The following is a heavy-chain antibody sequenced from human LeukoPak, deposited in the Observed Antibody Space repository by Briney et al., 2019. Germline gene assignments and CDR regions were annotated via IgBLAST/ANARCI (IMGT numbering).Heavy chain of an antibody. CDR1: GYTLTELS. CDR3: ATNYGYCSGGSCYARWFDP. Sequence: ASVTVSYKVSGYTLTELSMHWVRQAPGKGGEGMGGFDAEDGETIYAQKFQGRVTMTEDTSTDTAYMELSSLRSEDTAVYYCATNYGYCSGGSCYARWFDPWGQGTLVTVSS. CDR2: FDAEDGET. D-gene: IGHD2-15*01. V-gene: IGHV1-24*01. J-gene: IGHJ5*02.